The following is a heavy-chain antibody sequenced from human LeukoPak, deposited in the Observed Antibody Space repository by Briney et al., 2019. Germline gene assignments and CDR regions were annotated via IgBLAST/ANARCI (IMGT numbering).Heavy chain of an antibody. CDR3: ARLVRGVIMSTLYNWFDP. Sequence: QPGGSLRLSCAASGFTFNNYWMHWVRQAPGKGLVWVSRIDTDGSSTTYADSVKGRFTISRDNAKNTLYLQMNSLRAEDTAVYYCARLVRGVIMSTLYNWFDPWGQGTLVTVSS. V-gene: IGHV3-74*01. J-gene: IGHJ5*02. D-gene: IGHD3-10*01. CDR1: GFTFNNYW. CDR2: IDTDGSST.